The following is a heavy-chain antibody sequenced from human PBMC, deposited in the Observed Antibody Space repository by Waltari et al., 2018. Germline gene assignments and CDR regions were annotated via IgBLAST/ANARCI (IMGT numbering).Heavy chain of an antibody. J-gene: IGHJ4*02. V-gene: IGHV3-7*01. CDR2: IKQDGSEK. CDR3: AREGKNYDFWSGYYTNYYFDY. CDR1: GFTFSSYW. D-gene: IGHD3-3*01. Sequence: EVQLVESGGGLVQPGGSLRLSCAASGFTFSSYWMSWVRQAPGKGLEWVANIKQDGSEKYYVDSVKGRFTISRDNAKNSLYLQMNSLRAEDTAVYYCAREGKNYDFWSGYYTNYYFDYWGQGTLVTVSS.